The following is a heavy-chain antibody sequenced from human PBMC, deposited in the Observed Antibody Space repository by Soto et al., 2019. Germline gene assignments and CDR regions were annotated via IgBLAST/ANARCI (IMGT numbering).Heavy chain of an antibody. V-gene: IGHV4-30-2*01. CDR2: IYNSGNT. J-gene: IGHJ5*02. CDR1: GGSISSGFYS. CDR3: ARGSDGVWNWFDP. D-gene: IGHD2-21*02. Sequence: PSETLSLTCAVSGGSISSGFYSWSWIRQPPGQGLEWIGYIYNSGNTYYNPSLMSRVTISVDRSQNHFSLKLTSVTAADTAVYYCARGSDGVWNWFDPWGQGXQVIVSS.